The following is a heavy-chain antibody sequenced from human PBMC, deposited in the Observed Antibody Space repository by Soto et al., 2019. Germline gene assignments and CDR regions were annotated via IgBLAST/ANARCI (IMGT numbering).Heavy chain of an antibody. V-gene: IGHV4-34*01. CDR1: GGSFSGYY. CDR3: ARLPYYAIFTGYPPYFDY. CDR2: INHSGST. Sequence: SETLSLTCAVYGGSFSGYYWSWIRQPPGKGLEWIGEINHSGSTNYNPSLKSRVTISVDTSKSQFSLKLSSVTAADTAVYYCARLPYYAIFTGYPPYFDYWGQGTLVTVSS. J-gene: IGHJ4*02. D-gene: IGHD3-9*01.